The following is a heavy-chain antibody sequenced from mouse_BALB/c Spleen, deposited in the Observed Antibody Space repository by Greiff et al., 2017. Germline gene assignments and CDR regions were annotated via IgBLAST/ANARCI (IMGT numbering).Heavy chain of an antibody. J-gene: IGHJ1*01. CDR1: GYTFTSYY. V-gene: IGHV1S81*02. CDR2: INPSNGGT. CDR3: TRDYGNYVYWYFDV. D-gene: IGHD2-1*01. Sequence: QVQLQQPGAELVKPGASLKLSCKASGYTFTSYYMYWVKQRPGQGLEWIGGINPSNGGTNFNEKFKSKATLTVDKSSSTAYMQLSSLTSEDSAVYYCTRDYGNYVYWYFDVWGAGTTVTVSS.